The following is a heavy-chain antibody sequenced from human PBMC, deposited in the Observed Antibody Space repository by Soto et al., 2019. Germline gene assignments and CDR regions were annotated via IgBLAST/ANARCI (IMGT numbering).Heavy chain of an antibody. Sequence: SVKVSCKASGGTFSSYAISWVRQAPGQGLEWMGGTIPIFGTANYAQKFQGRVTITADKSTSTAYMELSSLRCEDTAVYYCASGSARQQRETYYYYYGMDVWGQGTTVTVYS. V-gene: IGHV1-69*06. D-gene: IGHD6-13*01. CDR2: TIPIFGTA. J-gene: IGHJ6*02. CDR1: GGTFSSYA. CDR3: ASGSARQQRETYYYYYGMDV.